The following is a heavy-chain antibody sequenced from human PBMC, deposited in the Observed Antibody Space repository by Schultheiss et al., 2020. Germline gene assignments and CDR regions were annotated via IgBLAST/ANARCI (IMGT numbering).Heavy chain of an antibody. V-gene: IGHV3-30*04. CDR3: ARDLSAFSVATITS. Sequence: GGSLRLSCAASGFTFSSYAMHWVRQAPGKGLEWVAVISYDGSNKYYADSVKGRFTISRDNSKNTLYLQMNSLRAEDTAVYYCARDLSAFSVATITSWGQGTLV. J-gene: IGHJ5*02. CDR1: GFTFSSYA. D-gene: IGHD5-12*01. CDR2: ISYDGSNK.